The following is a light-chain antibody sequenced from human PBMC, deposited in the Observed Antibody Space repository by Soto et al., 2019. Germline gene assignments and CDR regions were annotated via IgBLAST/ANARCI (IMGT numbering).Light chain of an antibody. CDR1: QSVDSSF. V-gene: IGKV3-20*01. CDR2: GTS. Sequence: EIVLTQSPGTLSLSPGERATLSCRASQSVDSSFVAWFQQKPGQAPRLLIYGTSSRATGIPDRFSGSGSGTDFTLTINGLEPEDFAMYFWQQYGSSPWTFGQGTKVEIK. J-gene: IGKJ1*01. CDR3: QQYGSSPWT.